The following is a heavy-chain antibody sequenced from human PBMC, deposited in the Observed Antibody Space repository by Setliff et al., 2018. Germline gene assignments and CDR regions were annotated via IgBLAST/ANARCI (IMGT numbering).Heavy chain of an antibody. CDR3: ARAPRNFGVVINYYYYYYGMDV. D-gene: IGHD3-3*01. CDR2: INHSGST. J-gene: IGHJ6*02. V-gene: IGHV4-34*01. CDR1: GGSFSGYY. Sequence: LSLTCAVYGGSFSGYYWSWIRQPPGKGLEWIGEINHSGSTNYNPSLKSRVTISVDTSKNQFSLKLSSVTAADPAVYYCARAPRNFGVVINYYYYYYGMDVWGQGTTVTVSS.